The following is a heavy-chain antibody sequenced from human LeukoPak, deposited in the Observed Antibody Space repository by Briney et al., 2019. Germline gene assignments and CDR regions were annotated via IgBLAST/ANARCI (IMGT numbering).Heavy chain of an antibody. J-gene: IGHJ4*02. Sequence: GASVKVSCKASGYTFTSYYMHWVRQAPGQGLEWMGIINPSGGSTSYAQKFQGRVTLTRDMSTSTVYMELSSLRSEDTAVYYCARDRVTTTVTTGSLDYWGQGTLVTVSS. CDR3: ARDRVTTTVTTGSLDY. V-gene: IGHV1-46*01. D-gene: IGHD4-11*01. CDR2: INPSGGST. CDR1: GYTFTSYY.